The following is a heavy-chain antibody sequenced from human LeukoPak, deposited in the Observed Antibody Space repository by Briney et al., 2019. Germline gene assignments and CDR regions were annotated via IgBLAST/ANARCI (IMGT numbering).Heavy chain of an antibody. CDR3: ARQTRDGSGSRGYSFDF. CDR1: GYRFTIYW. Sequence: GESLKTSCKGSGYRFTIYWIGWGRQMPGQGLGWMGIIYPGDSETRYSPSFQGQVTISVDKSINPAYLQWSSLKASDSAMYYCARQTRDGSGSRGYSFDFWGQGTLVTVSS. CDR2: IYPGDSET. D-gene: IGHD3-10*01. V-gene: IGHV5-51*01. J-gene: IGHJ4*02.